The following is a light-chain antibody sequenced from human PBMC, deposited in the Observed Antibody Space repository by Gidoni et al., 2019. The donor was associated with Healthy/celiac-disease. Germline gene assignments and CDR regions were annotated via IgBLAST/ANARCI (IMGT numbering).Light chain of an antibody. Sequence: SDELTQPPSVSVSPGQTASITCSGDKLGDKYACWYQQKPGQSPVLVIYQDSKRPSGIPERFSGSNSGNTATLTISGTQAMDEADYYCQAWDSSTDWVFGGGTKLTVL. J-gene: IGLJ3*02. CDR3: QAWDSSTDWV. CDR2: QDS. V-gene: IGLV3-1*01. CDR1: KLGDKY.